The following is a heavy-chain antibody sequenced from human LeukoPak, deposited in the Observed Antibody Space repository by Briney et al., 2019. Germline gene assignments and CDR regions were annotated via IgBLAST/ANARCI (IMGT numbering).Heavy chain of an antibody. J-gene: IGHJ6*02. CDR1: GGTFSSYA. Sequence: ASVKVSCKASGGTFSSYAISWVRQAPGQGLEWMGRIIPILGIANYAQKFQGRVTITTDKSTSTAYMELSSLRSEDTAVYYCANFPSPGFTIFGVDLYGMDVWGQGTTVTVSS. CDR3: ANFPSPGFTIFGVDLYGMDV. D-gene: IGHD3-3*01. CDR2: IIPILGIA. V-gene: IGHV1-69*04.